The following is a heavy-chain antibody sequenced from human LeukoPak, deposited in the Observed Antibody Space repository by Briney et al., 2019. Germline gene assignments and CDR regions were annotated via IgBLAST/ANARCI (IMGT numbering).Heavy chain of an antibody. CDR2: IYYSGST. D-gene: IGHD2-21*01. V-gene: IGHV4-59*01. Sequence: PSETLSLTCSVSGGSIDTYYWSWIRQPPGKGLEWIGYIYYSGSTNYNPSLKSRVTISVDTSTNQFSLRLNSVTAADTAVYYCARAGAGGGDFDYWGQGTLVTVSS. CDR3: ARAGAGGGDFDY. CDR1: GGSIDTYY. J-gene: IGHJ4*02.